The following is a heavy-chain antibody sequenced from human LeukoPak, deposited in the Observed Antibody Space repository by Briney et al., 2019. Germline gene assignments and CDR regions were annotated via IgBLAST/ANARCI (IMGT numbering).Heavy chain of an antibody. CDR3: ARARTRYSGSYGGAFDI. Sequence: GGSLRLSCAASGFTFSSYRMNWVRQAPGKGLEWVSSISSSSSYIYYADSVKGRFTISRDNAKNSLYLQMNSLRAEDTAVYYCARARTRYSGSYGGAFDIWGQGTMVTVSS. J-gene: IGHJ3*02. CDR1: GFTFSSYR. V-gene: IGHV3-21*01. D-gene: IGHD1-26*01. CDR2: ISSSSSYI.